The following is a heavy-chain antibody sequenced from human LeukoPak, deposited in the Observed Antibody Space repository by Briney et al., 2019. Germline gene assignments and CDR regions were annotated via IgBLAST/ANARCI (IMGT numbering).Heavy chain of an antibody. CDR3: ARGLRYTILGGDYY. CDR1: GSTFSSYD. V-gene: IGHV3-48*03. J-gene: IGHJ4*02. D-gene: IGHD3-3*01. CDR2: ITSGGDI. Sequence: PGGSLRLSCAASGSTFSSYDMKWVRQAPGKGLEWVSHITSGGDISYGDTVKGRFTISRDNAKNSLYLQMNSLRAEDTAVYYCARGLRYTILGGDYYWGQGTLVTVSS.